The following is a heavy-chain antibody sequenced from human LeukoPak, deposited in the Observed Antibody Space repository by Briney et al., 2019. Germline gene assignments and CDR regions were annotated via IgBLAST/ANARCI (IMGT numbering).Heavy chain of an antibody. D-gene: IGHD1-26*01. Sequence: GGSLRLSCAASGFTFGIYALSWVRQAPGKGLEWVSVISASGDATYYADSVKGRFTISRDNSKNTLYLQMNSLRAEDTAIYYCARVLVGPTALDYWGQGTLVTVSS. CDR3: ARVLVGPTALDY. CDR1: GFTFGIYA. J-gene: IGHJ4*02. CDR2: ISASGDAT. V-gene: IGHV3-23*01.